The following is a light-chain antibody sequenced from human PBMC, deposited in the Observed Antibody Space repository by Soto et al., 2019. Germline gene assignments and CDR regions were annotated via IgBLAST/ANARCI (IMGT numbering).Light chain of an antibody. V-gene: IGLV2-14*01. J-gene: IGLJ1*01. CDR1: SSDVGGYNY. Sequence: QSVLTQPASVSGSPGQSITISCTGTSSDVGGYNYVSWYQHHPGKAPKLIIYDVSNRPSGVSNRFSGSRSGNTASLSLTISGLQAEDEADYYCASYTSSTTFVFGTGT. CDR2: DVS. CDR3: ASYTSSTTFV.